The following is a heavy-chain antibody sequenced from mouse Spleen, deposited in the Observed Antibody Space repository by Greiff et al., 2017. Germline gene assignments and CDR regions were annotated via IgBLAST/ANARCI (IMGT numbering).Heavy chain of an antibody. CDR1: GYSFTGYN. CDR3: ARRSSRALTTVGAMDY. CDR2: IDPYYGGT. J-gene: IGHJ4*01. V-gene: IGHV1-39*01. Sequence: EVKLMESGPELEKPGASVKISCKASGYSFTGYNMNWVKQSNGKSLEWIGNIDPYYGGTSYNQKFKGKATLTVDKSSSTAYMQLKSLTSEDSAVYYCARRSSRALTTVGAMDYWGQGTSVTVSS. D-gene: IGHD1-1*01.